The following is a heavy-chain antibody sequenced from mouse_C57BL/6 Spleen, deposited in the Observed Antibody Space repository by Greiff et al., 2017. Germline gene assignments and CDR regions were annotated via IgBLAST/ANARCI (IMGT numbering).Heavy chain of an antibody. V-gene: IGHV5-16*01. CDR2: INSDGSSN. CDR1: GFTFSDYY. J-gene: IGHJ4*01. Sequence: DVQLVESEGGLVQPGRSMKLSCTASGFTFSDYYMAWVRQVPEKGLEWVASINSDGSSNYYLDFLTSRFIISRDNAKNTLYLQISSLKSEDTAAYYCARDRPGGMDDWGQGTSVTVSS. CDR3: ARDRPGGMDD.